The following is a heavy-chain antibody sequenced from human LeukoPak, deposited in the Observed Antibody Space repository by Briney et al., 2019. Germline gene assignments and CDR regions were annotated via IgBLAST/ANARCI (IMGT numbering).Heavy chain of an antibody. Sequence: SVKVSCKASGGTFSSYAISWVRQAPGQGLEWMGRIIPILGIANYAQKFQGRVTITADKSTSTAYMELSSLRSEDTAVYYCARGQELDSSGYYLLGWYFDLWGRGTLVTVSS. V-gene: IGHV1-69*04. D-gene: IGHD3-22*01. CDR1: GGTFSSYA. CDR3: ARGQELDSSGYYLLGWYFDL. CDR2: IIPILGIA. J-gene: IGHJ2*01.